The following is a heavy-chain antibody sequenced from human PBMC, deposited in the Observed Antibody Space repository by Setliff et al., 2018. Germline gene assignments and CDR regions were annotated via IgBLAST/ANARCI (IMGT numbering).Heavy chain of an antibody. CDR1: GGPTIGYY. CDR2: IHRWGGSIEST. CDR3: ARGLQNGTYWGTRPLGLDY. D-gene: IGHD1-26*01. V-gene: IGHV4-59*08. Sequence: PSETLSLTWAVSGGPTIGYYWTWIRQAPGKGLEWIGYIHRWGGSIESTNYSPSLKSRTTISLDKSKSQFSLKLTSVTVAYTAVYYCARGLQNGTYWGTRPLGLDYWGQGSLVTVSS. J-gene: IGHJ4*02.